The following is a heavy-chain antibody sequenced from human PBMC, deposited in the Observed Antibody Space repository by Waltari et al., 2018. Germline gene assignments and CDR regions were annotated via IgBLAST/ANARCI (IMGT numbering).Heavy chain of an antibody. V-gene: IGHV3-20*04. CDR2: INWNGGST. CDR1: GFNFDDHG. D-gene: IGHD2-15*01. Sequence: EVQLVESGGGVRRPGGSLRLSCVASGFNFDDHGMRWVRQAPGKGLEWVSSINWNGGSTCYADSVRGRFTISRDNAKNSLYLQMNSLRADDTALYYCAREKLMGEYIDYWGQGTLVTVSS. CDR3: AREKLMGEYIDY. J-gene: IGHJ4*02.